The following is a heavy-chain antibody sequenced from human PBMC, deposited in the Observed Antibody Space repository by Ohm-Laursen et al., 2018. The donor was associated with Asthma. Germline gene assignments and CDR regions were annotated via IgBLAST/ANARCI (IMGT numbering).Heavy chain of an antibody. CDR2: INPSGGST. V-gene: IGHV1-46*03. J-gene: IGHJ3*02. D-gene: IGHD3-9*01. Sequence: GASVRVSCKASGYTFTSYYMHWVRQAPGQGLEWMGIINPSGGSTSYAQKFQGRVTMTRDTSTSTVYMELSSLRSKDTAVYYCARRDYYNIVAFDIWGQGTMVTVSS. CDR1: GYTFTSYY. CDR3: ARRDYYNIVAFDI.